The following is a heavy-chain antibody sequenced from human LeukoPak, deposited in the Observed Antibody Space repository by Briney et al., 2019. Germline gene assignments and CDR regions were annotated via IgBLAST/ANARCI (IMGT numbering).Heavy chain of an antibody. J-gene: IGHJ4*02. CDR1: GFTFSSYW. Sequence: GGSLRLSCAASGFTFSSYWMTWVRQAPGKGLAWVANIKQDGSEKYYVDSVKGRFTISRDNAKNLLYLQMNSLRGEDTAVYYCARDNGWSADFWGQGTLVTVSS. D-gene: IGHD2-15*01. CDR2: IKQDGSEK. CDR3: ARDNGWSADF. V-gene: IGHV3-7*01.